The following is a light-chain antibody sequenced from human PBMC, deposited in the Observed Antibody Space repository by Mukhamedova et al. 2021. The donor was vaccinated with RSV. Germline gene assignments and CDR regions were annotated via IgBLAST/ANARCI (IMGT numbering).Light chain of an antibody. J-gene: IGLJ3*02. Sequence: SCTGSSSNIGAGYDVHWYQQLPGTAPKLLIYGNSNRPSGVPDRFSGSKSGTSASLAITGLQAEDEADYYCQSYDSSLSVWVFGGG. CDR3: QSYDSSLSVWV. V-gene: IGLV1-40*01. CDR2: GNS. CDR1: SSNIGAGYD.